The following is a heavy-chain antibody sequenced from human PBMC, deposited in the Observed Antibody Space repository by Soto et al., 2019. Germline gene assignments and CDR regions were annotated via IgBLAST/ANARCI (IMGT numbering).Heavy chain of an antibody. J-gene: IGHJ6*02. CDR2: INPSGGST. CDR3: ARDQHYYDSSGYYGAGMDV. V-gene: IGHV1-46*01. CDR1: GYTFTSYC. Sequence: ASVKVSCKASGYTFTSYCMHWVRQAPGQGLEWMGIINPSGGSTSYAQKFQGRVTMTRDTSTSTVYMELSSLRSEDTAVYYCARDQHYYDSSGYYGAGMDVWGQGTTVTVSS. D-gene: IGHD3-22*01.